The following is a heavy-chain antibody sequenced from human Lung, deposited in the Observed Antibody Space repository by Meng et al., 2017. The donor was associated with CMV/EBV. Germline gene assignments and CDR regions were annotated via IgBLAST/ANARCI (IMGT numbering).Heavy chain of an antibody. V-gene: IGHV3-30*10. CDR3: ARDHFVVVVAATPWFDP. CDR2: IAYDGGNK. Sequence: YTFRNYSRHGVRRAPGEGLEWMAVIAYDGGNKGYTNSVKGRKTSSRDNSKNTLYLQMNSLRAENTAVYDCARDHFVVVVAATPWFDPWGQGTLVTVSS. CDR1: YTFRNYS. J-gene: IGHJ5*02. D-gene: IGHD2-15*01.